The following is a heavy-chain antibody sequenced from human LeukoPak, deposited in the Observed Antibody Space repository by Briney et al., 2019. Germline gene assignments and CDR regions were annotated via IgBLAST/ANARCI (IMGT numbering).Heavy chain of an antibody. CDR3: ARGRRLQYET. CDR2: INQSGST. D-gene: IGHD5-24*01. Sequence: KTSETLSLTCGVYGESFSGDYWSWIRQPPGKGLEWIGEINQSGSTNYIPSLKSRVTISVDTSKNQFSLKLISVTAADTAVYYCARGRRLQYETWGQGTLVTVSS. V-gene: IGHV4-34*01. J-gene: IGHJ5*02. CDR1: GESFSGDY.